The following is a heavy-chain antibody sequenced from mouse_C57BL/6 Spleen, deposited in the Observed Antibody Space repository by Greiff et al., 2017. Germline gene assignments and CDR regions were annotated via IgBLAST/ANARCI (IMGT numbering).Heavy chain of an antibody. CDR1: GYTFTSYW. CDR2: IYPSDSET. CDR3: AGRGRGETSWYFDV. D-gene: IGHD3-3*01. J-gene: IGHJ1*03. V-gene: IGHV1-61*01. Sequence: QVQLQQPGAELVRPGSSVKLSCKASGYTFTSYWMDWVKQRPGQGLEWIGNIYPSDSETHYNQKFKDKATLTVDKSSSTAYMQLSSLTSEDSAVYYCAGRGRGETSWYFDVWGTGTTVTVSS.